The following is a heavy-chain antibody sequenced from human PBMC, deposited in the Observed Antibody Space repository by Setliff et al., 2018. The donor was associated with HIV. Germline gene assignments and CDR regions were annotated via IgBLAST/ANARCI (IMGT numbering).Heavy chain of an antibody. CDR1: GGSISSNNYY. Sequence: PSETLSLTCTVPGGSISSNNYYWGWIRQPPGKGLEWIGSIFRSGSTYYNPSLKSRVTISVDTSENQFSLKLSSVTAADTAVYYCARERWYYGSGSSLWGQGTLVTVSS. D-gene: IGHD3-10*01. CDR2: IFRSGST. V-gene: IGHV4-39*07. J-gene: IGHJ4*02. CDR3: ARERWYYGSGSSL.